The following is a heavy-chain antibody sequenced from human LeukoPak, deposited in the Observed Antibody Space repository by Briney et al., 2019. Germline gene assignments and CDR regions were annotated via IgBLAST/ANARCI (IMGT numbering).Heavy chain of an antibody. Sequence: ASVKVSCKASGYTFTGYYMHWVPQAPGQGLEWMGWINPNSGGTNYAQKFQGRVTMTRDTSISTAYMELSRLRSDDTAVYYCAILLHCSGGSCYSGYFDYWGQGTLVTVSS. J-gene: IGHJ4*02. CDR3: AILLHCSGGSCYSGYFDY. CDR1: GYTFTGYY. D-gene: IGHD2-15*01. V-gene: IGHV1-2*02. CDR2: INPNSGGT.